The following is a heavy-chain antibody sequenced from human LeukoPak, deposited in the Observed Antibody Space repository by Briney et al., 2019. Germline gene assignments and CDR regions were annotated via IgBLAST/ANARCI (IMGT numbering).Heavy chain of an antibody. Sequence: KASETLSLTCAVYGGSFSGYYWSWIRQPPGKGLEWIGYIYYGGSTNYNPSLKSRVTISVDTSKNQFSLKLSSVTAADTAVYYCARVMRYGDYSRWFDPWGQGTLVTVSS. D-gene: IGHD4-17*01. V-gene: IGHV4-59*01. J-gene: IGHJ5*02. CDR3: ARVMRYGDYSRWFDP. CDR2: IYYGGST. CDR1: GGSFSGYY.